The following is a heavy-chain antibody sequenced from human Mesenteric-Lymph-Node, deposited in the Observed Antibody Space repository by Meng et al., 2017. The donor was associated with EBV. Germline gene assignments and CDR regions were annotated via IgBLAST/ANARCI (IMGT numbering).Heavy chain of an antibody. Sequence: QDPGPALFRPSEPHSLPLIVSCGHLSSSSYYLGLIRQPPGKGLEWIGSIYYSGSIYYNPSLKSRVTISVDTSKNQFSLKLSSVTAADTAVYYCARMYYYDSSGYAPFDYWGQGTLVTVSS. CDR3: ARMYYYDSSGYAPFDY. D-gene: IGHD3-22*01. CDR1: CGHLSSSSYY. V-gene: IGHV4-39*07. CDR2: IYYSGSI. J-gene: IGHJ4*02.